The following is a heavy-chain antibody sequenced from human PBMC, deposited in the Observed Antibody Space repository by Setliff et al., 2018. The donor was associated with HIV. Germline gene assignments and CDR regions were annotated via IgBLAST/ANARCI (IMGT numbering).Heavy chain of an antibody. CDR1: GFTFSSYG. Sequence: PGESLKISCAASGFTFSSYGMHWVRQAPGKGLEWVAFIRYDGSNKYYADSVKGRFTISRDNAKNSVYLQMHSLRVEDTAVYYCAAVPWGHSSLIIDHWGQGTPVTVSS. CDR3: AAVPWGHSSLIIDH. D-gene: IGHD3-16*01. J-gene: IGHJ4*02. CDR2: IRYDGSNK. V-gene: IGHV3-30*02.